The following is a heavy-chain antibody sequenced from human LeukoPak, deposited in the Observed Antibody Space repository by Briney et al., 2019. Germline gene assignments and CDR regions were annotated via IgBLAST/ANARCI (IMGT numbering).Heavy chain of an antibody. CDR3: ARVARTIFGVGMDV. CDR2: TYYRSKWYN. CDR1: GGSVSSNSAA. D-gene: IGHD3-3*01. Sequence: SQTLSLTCAISGGSVSSNSAACNWIRQSPSRGLEWLGRTYYRSKWYNDCAVSVKSRITINPDTSKNQFSLQLNSVTPEDTAVYYCARVARTIFGVGMDVWGKGTTVTVSS. V-gene: IGHV6-1*01. J-gene: IGHJ6*04.